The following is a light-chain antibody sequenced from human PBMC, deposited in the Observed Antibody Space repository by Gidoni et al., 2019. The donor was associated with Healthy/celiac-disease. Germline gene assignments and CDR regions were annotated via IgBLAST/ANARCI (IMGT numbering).Light chain of an antibody. CDR1: QSISSW. CDR3: QQYNSYSRT. Sequence: DIQMTQSPSTLSACVGDRVTITCRASQSISSWLAWYQQKPGKAPKLLIYKASSLESGVPSRVSGSGSGTEFTLTISSLQPDDFATYYCQQYNSYSRTFGQGTKVEIK. J-gene: IGKJ1*01. V-gene: IGKV1-5*03. CDR2: KAS.